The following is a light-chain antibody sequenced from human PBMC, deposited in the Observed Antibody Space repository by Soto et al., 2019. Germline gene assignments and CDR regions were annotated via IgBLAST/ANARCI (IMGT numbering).Light chain of an antibody. CDR1: SSDVGGYKY. Sequence: QSALTQPRSVSGSPGQSVTISCTGTSSDVGGYKYVSWYQQHPGKAPRLMIYDVNKRPSGVPDRFSGSKSGNTASLTISGLQAEDEAEYSCCSYAGSYTYVFGTGTKLTVL. J-gene: IGLJ1*01. CDR2: DVN. CDR3: CSYAGSYTYV. V-gene: IGLV2-11*02.